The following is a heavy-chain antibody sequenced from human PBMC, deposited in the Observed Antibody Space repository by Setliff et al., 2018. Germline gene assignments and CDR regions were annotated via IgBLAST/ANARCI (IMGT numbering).Heavy chain of an antibody. CDR2: ISSSSSYI. J-gene: IGHJ4*02. Sequence: PGGSLRLSCAASGFTVSSNYMSWVRQAPGKGLEWVSSISSSSSYIYYADSVKGRFTISRDNAKNSLYLQMNSLRAEDTAVYYCARDGGEYWGQGTLVTVSS. CDR3: ARDGGEY. D-gene: IGHD3-16*01. V-gene: IGHV3-21*01. CDR1: GFTVSSNY.